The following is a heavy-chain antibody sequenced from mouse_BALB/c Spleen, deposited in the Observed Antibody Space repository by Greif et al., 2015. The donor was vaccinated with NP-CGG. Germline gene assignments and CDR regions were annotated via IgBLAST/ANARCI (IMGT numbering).Heavy chain of an antibody. CDR3: ANGCYKSLGFAY. J-gene: IGHJ3*01. Sequence: AQLKESGAELVKPGASVKLSCTASGFNIKDTYMHWVKQRPEQGLEWIGRIDPANINPKYDPKFQGKATITPDTSSNTADLQLSSQTSEDTAGYFCANGCYKSLGFAYRGQGTRVTVSA. D-gene: IGHD1-3*01. V-gene: IGHV14-3*02. CDR2: IDPANINP. CDR1: GFNIKDTY.